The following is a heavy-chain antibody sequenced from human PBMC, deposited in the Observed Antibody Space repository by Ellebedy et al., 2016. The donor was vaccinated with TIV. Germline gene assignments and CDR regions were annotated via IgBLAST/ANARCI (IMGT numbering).Heavy chain of an antibody. J-gene: IGHJ4*02. CDR1: GGSISSGDYY. CDR2: IYYSGST. CDR3: ARRKVRSGPAFDY. D-gene: IGHD3-10*01. Sequence: MPSETLSLTCTVSGGSISSGDYYWSWIRQPPGKGLEWIGYIYYSGSTYYNPSLKSRVSISVDTSKNQFSLKLSSVTAADTAVYYCARRKVRSGPAFDYWGQGTLVTVSS. V-gene: IGHV4-30-4*01.